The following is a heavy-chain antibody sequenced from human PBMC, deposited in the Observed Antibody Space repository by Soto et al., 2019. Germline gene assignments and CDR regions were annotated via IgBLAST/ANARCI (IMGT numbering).Heavy chain of an antibody. V-gene: IGHV4-34*01. CDR2: INHSGST. CDR1: GGSFSGYY. CDR3: ARGWGRRFDY. J-gene: IGHJ4*02. D-gene: IGHD7-27*01. Sequence: QVQLQQWGAGLLKPSETLSLTCAVYGGSFSGYYWSWIRQPPGKGLEWIGEINHSGSTNYNPSLKSRVTISADTSKTQFSLKLSSVTAAATAVYYCARGWGRRFDYWGQGTLVTVSS.